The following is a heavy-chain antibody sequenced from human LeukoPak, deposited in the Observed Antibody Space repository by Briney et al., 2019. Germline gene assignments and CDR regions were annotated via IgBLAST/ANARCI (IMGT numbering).Heavy chain of an antibody. J-gene: IGHJ3*02. CDR2: ISAYNGNT. D-gene: IGHD3-10*01. V-gene: IGHV1-18*01. CDR1: GGTFSSYA. CDR3: ARGVVTMVRGVIITARVAFDI. Sequence: ASVKVSCKASGGTFSSYAISWVRQAPGQGLEWMGWISAYNGNTNYAQKLQGRVTMTTDTSTSTAYMELRSLRSDDTAVYYCARGVVTMVRGVIITARVAFDIWGQGTMVTVSS.